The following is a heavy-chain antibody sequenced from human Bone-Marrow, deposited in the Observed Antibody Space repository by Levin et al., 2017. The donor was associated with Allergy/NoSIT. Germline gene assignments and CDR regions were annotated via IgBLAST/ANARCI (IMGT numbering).Heavy chain of an antibody. Sequence: SETLSLTCGVSGASMRSSNWWSWVRQPPGKGLEWIGEVYHSGATNYNPSLKSRITILIDKSKNQFSLKLSSVTAADTAVYYCAKRRSTACYYCDGMDVWGPGTTVSVSS. V-gene: IGHV4/OR15-8*01. CDR3: AKRRSTACYYCDGMDV. CDR1: GASMRSSNW. D-gene: IGHD2-21*02. CDR2: VYHSGAT. J-gene: IGHJ6*02.